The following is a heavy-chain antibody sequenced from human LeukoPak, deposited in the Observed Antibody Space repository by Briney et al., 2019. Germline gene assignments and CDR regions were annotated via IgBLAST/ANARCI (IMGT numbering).Heavy chain of an antibody. CDR2: IYDSGST. CDR1: GGSFSGYY. D-gene: IGHD2-2*01. CDR3: ARMFPAAYPDYYYYMDV. J-gene: IGHJ6*03. V-gene: IGHV4-34*01. Sequence: SETLSLTCAVYGGSFSGYYWNWIRQPPGKGLEWIGEIYDSGSTNYNPSLKSRVTISIDKSKDHFSLKLSSATAADTAVYYCARMFPAAYPDYYYYMDVWGKGTTVTVSS.